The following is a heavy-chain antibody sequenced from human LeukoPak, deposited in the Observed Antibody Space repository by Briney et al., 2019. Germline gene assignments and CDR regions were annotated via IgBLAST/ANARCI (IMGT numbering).Heavy chain of an antibody. J-gene: IGHJ4*02. D-gene: IGHD3-3*01. V-gene: IGHV4-39*01. Sequence: SETLSLTCTVSGCSISSSSYYWGWIRQPPGKGLEWIGSIYYSGSTYYNPSLKSRVTISVDTSKNQFSLKLSSVTAADTAVYYCARLTTIIDFDYWGQGTLVTVSS. CDR1: GCSISSSSYY. CDR3: ARLTTIIDFDY. CDR2: IYYSGST.